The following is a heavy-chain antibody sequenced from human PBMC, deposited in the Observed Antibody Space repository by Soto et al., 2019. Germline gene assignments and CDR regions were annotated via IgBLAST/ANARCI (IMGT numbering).Heavy chain of an antibody. CDR3: ARDTSSTYYYGSGTYYTLDY. CDR2: INPSGGST. CDR1: GYTFSSYY. Sequence: ASVKVSCKASGYTFSSYYMHWVRQAPGQGLEWMGIINPSGGSTTYAQRFQGRVTMTSDTFTSTVYMELSSLRSEDTAVYYCARDTSSTYYYGSGTYYTLDYWGQGTLVTVSS. V-gene: IGHV1-46*01. J-gene: IGHJ4*02. D-gene: IGHD3-10*01.